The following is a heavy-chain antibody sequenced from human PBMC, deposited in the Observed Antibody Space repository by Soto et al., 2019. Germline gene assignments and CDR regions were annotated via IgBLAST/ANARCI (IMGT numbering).Heavy chain of an antibody. CDR1: GFTLSTST. CDR3: FQRECSYGRCGL. Sequence: EGQLLQSGGGLIQPGGSLRLSCAASGFTLSTSTMSWIRQTPEKGLEWVSAISGGAVTTYYADSVQGRFTISRDDSKITLYLQMNSLRAEDTALYYCFQRECSYGRCGLWGQGTLVTVSS. CDR2: ISGGAVTT. J-gene: IGHJ4*02. D-gene: IGHD2-15*01. V-gene: IGHV3-23*01.